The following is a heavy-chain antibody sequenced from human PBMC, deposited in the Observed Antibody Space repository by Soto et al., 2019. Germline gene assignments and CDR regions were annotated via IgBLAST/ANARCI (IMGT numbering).Heavy chain of an antibody. J-gene: IGHJ4*02. CDR2: IYHSGST. D-gene: IGHD2-15*01. CDR1: GGSISSSNW. V-gene: IGHV4-4*02. Sequence: QVQLQESGPGLVKPSGTLSLTCAVSGGSISSSNWWRWVRQPPGKGLEWIGEIYHSGSTNYNPSLKRRVTISVDKSKNQFSLKLSSVTAADTAVYYCARDGGSCSGGSCQGLDYWGQGTLVTVSS. CDR3: ARDGGSCSGGSCQGLDY.